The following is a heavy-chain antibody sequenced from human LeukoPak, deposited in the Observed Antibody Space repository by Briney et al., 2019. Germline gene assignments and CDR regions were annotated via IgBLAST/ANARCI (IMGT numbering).Heavy chain of an antibody. J-gene: IGHJ3*02. CDR2: ISSSSSTI. V-gene: IGHV3-48*01. CDR1: GFTFSNYN. CDR3: ARESSSDAFDI. Sequence: GGSLRLSCAASGFTFSNYNMDWVRQAPGKGLEWVSYISSSSSTIYYADSVKGRFTISRDNAKNSLYLQMNSLRAEDTAVYYCARESSSDAFDIWGQGTMVTVSS. D-gene: IGHD6-19*01.